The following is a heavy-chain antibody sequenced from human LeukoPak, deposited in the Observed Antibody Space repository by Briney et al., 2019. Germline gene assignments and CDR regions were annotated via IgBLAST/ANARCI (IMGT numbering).Heavy chain of an antibody. J-gene: IGHJ5*02. CDR1: GFTFSSYW. Sequence: GSLRLSCAASGFTFSSYWMSWVRQPPGKGLEWIGEINHSGSTNYNPSLKSRVTISVDTSKNQFSLKLSSVTAADTAVYYCARRRDYVWGSYRPWGQGTLVTVSS. D-gene: IGHD3-16*02. CDR2: INHSGST. V-gene: IGHV4-34*01. CDR3: ARRRDYVWGSYRP.